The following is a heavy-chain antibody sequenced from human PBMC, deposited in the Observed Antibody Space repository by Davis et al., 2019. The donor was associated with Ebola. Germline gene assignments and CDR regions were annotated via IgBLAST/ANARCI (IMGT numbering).Heavy chain of an antibody. D-gene: IGHD3-10*01. CDR3: VRHLVRRIRAVIYYFDS. CDR2: MYHDGTT. J-gene: IGHJ4*02. Sequence: SETLSLTCSVSGGSIGNTMYYWGWLRQSPGKGLEWIGGMYHDGTTYHNPSLRSRVALSVDTSKNQFALKLNSVTAADTAVYYCVRHLVRRIRAVIYYFDSWGQGTLVTVSS. V-gene: IGHV4-39*01. CDR1: GGSIGNTMYY.